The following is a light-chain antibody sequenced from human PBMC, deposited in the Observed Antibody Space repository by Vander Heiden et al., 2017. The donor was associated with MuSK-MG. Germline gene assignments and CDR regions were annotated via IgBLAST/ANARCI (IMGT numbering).Light chain of an antibody. J-gene: IGKJ1*01. Sequence: DIQMTQTPSTLSASVGDRVTITCRANQDIINLLAWYQQKPGKAPKLLISRASSLEGGVPSRFSGSGSGRGFTLTIDSLQPDDFGTYYCQHFYTYPWAFGQGTKVEI. CDR3: QHFYTYPWA. V-gene: IGKV1-5*03. CDR1: QDIINL. CDR2: RAS.